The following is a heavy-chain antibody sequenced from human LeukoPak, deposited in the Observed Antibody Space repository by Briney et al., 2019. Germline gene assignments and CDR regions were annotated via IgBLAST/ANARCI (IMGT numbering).Heavy chain of an antibody. J-gene: IGHJ5*02. D-gene: IGHD3-22*01. CDR1: GFTFSSYS. V-gene: IGHV3-21*01. CDR2: ISSSSSYT. CDR3: ARDLPSIVVVITPWFDP. Sequence: GGSLRLSCAASGFTFSSYSMNWVRQAPGKGLEWVSSISSSSSYTYYADSVKGRFTISRDNAKNSLYLQMNSLRAEDTAVYYCARDLPSIVVVITPWFDPWGQGTLVTVSS.